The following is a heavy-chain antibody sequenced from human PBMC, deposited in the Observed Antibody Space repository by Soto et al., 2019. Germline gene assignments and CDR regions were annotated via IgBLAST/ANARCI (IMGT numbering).Heavy chain of an antibody. D-gene: IGHD4-17*01. CDR2: ISYDGSNK. Sequence: QVQLEESGGGVVQPGRSLRLSCAASGFTFSSYAMHWVRQAPGKGLEWVAVISYDGSNKYYADSVKGRFTISRDNSKNTLYLQMNSLRAEDTAVYYCARRDYGDYFDYWGQGTLVTVSS. CDR1: GFTFSSYA. J-gene: IGHJ4*02. V-gene: IGHV3-30-3*01. CDR3: ARRDYGDYFDY.